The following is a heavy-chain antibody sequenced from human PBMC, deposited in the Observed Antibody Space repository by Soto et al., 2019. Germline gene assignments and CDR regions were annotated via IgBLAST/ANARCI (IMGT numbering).Heavy chain of an antibody. CDR1: GFTFSSYA. CDR2: VSAGGDMT. D-gene: IGHD2-15*01. J-gene: IGHJ6*02. V-gene: IGHV3-23*01. Sequence: PGGSLRLSCAASGFTFSSYAMSWVRQAPGKGLEWVSSVSAGGDMTYYSDSVKGRFTISRDNSNNVLFLQMNSLRIEDTALYYCARGDRGGSGSPASYYYSGLDAWGQGTTVTVSS. CDR3: ARGDRGGSGSPASYYYSGLDA.